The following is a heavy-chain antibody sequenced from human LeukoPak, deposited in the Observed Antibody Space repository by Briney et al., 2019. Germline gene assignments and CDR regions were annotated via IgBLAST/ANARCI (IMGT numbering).Heavy chain of an antibody. V-gene: IGHV3-23*01. CDR2: ISGGGGST. CDR1: GFAFSSYA. J-gene: IGHJ4*02. D-gene: IGHD3-10*01. Sequence: GGSLRLSCAASGFAFSSYAMSWVRQAPGKGLEWVSVISGGGGSTYYADSVKGRFTISSDSSKNTLYLQMNSLRAEDTAVYYCAKSGSGNYYDRFDYWGQGTLITVSS. CDR3: AKSGSGNYYDRFDY.